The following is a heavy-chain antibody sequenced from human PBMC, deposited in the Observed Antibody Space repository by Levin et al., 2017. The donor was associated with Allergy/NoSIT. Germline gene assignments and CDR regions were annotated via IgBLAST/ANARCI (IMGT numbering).Heavy chain of an antibody. CDR2: INHSGST. D-gene: IGHD5-18*01. Sequence: SQTLSLTCAVYGGSFSGYYWSWIRQPPGKGLEWIGEINHSGSTNYNPSLKSRVTISVDTSKNQFSLKLSSVTAADTAVYYCARSGRGYSYALPLPFDYWGQGTLVTVSS. V-gene: IGHV4-34*01. CDR3: ARSGRGYSYALPLPFDY. J-gene: IGHJ4*02. CDR1: GGSFSGYY.